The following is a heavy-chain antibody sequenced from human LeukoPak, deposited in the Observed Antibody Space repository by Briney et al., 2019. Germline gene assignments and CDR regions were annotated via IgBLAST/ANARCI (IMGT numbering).Heavy chain of an antibody. Sequence: GRSLRLSCAASGFTFSSYGMHWVRQAPGKGLEWAAVISYDGSNKYYADSVKGRFTISRDNSKNTLYLQMNSLRAEDTAVYYCAKDLVRDCSGGSCYGIDYWGQGTLVTVSS. CDR1: GFTFSSYG. CDR3: AKDLVRDCSGGSCYGIDY. V-gene: IGHV3-30*18. J-gene: IGHJ4*02. CDR2: ISYDGSNK. D-gene: IGHD2-15*01.